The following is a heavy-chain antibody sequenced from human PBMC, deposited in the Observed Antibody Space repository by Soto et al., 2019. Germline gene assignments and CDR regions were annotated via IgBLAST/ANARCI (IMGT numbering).Heavy chain of an antibody. CDR1: GFTFSGSA. CDR3: TRRVLGEFATTPYYYYGMDV. Sequence: GESLKISCAASGFTFSGSAMHWVRQASGKGLEWVGRIRSKANSYATAYAASVKGRFTISRDDSKNTAYLQMNSLKTEDTAVYYCTRRVLGEFATTPYYYYGMDVWGQGTTVTVSS. J-gene: IGHJ6*02. CDR2: IRSKANSYAT. V-gene: IGHV3-73*01. D-gene: IGHD3-10*01.